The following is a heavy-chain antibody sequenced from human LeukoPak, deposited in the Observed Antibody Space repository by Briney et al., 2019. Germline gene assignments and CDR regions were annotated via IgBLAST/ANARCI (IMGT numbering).Heavy chain of an antibody. J-gene: IGHJ4*02. CDR1: GFTFSSYA. Sequence: PGGSLRLSCAASGFTFSSYAMSWVRQAPGKGLEWVSAISGSGGSTYYADPVKGRFTISRDNSKNTLYLQMNSLRAEDTAVYYCAKEGAPFYDILTGHNYLDYWGQGTLVTVSS. CDR2: ISGSGGST. D-gene: IGHD3-9*01. CDR3: AKEGAPFYDILTGHNYLDY. V-gene: IGHV3-23*01.